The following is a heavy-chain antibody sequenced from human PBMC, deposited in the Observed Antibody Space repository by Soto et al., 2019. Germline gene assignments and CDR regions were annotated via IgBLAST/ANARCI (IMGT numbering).Heavy chain of an antibody. CDR2: IFYSGST. Sequence: QVQLQESGPGLVKPSQTLSLTCTVSGGSIVSGDYYWSWIRQPPGKGLEWIGYIFYSGSTYYNPSLKSRVTTSVDPSKHQFSLKLSSVTAADTAGYYCARGIDGGNYYGSGAYPVSSYFDYWGQGTRGTVSS. V-gene: IGHV4-30-4*01. CDR1: GGSIVSGDYY. D-gene: IGHD3-22*01. J-gene: IGHJ4*02. CDR3: ARGIDGGNYYGSGAYPVSSYFDY.